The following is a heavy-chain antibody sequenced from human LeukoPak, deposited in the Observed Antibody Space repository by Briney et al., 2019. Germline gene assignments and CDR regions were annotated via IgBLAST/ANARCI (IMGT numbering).Heavy chain of an antibody. CDR1: GFTFSTYW. CDR3: ARGGAARPDF. CDR2: IKADGGEK. V-gene: IGHV3-7*01. D-gene: IGHD6-6*01. J-gene: IGHJ4*02. Sequence: GGSLRLSCAASGFTFSTYWMNWFRQTPGKELGWVAKIKADGGEKDHVASVKGRFTISRDNAKNSLYLQMNSLRVEDTAVYYCARGGAARPDFWGQGTLVTVSS.